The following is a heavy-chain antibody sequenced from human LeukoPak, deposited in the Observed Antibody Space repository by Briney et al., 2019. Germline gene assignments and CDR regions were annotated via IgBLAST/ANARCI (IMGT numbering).Heavy chain of an antibody. J-gene: IGHJ4*02. D-gene: IGHD1-26*01. Sequence: ASVKVSCKASGYTFTSYYMHWVRQAPGQGLEWMGIINPSGGSTSYAQKFQGRVTMTRDTSTSTVYMELSSLRSEDTAVYCCAREGDTKYSGSYYEPYFDYWGQGTLVTVSS. CDR2: INPSGGST. V-gene: IGHV1-46*01. CDR3: AREGDTKYSGSYYEPYFDY. CDR1: GYTFTSYY.